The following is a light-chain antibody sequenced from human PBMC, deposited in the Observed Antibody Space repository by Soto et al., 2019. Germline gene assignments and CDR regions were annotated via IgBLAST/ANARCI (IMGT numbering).Light chain of an antibody. CDR2: GNS. J-gene: IGLJ1*01. V-gene: IGLV1-40*01. CDR3: QAYDSSLSASDV. Sequence: QSVLTQPPSVSGAPGQRVTISCTGSSSNIGAGYDVHWYQQLPGTAPKLLIYGNSNRPSGVPDRFSGSKSGTSASLAITGLQAEDDADYYCQAYDSSLSASDVFGTGTKLTVL. CDR1: SSNIGAGYD.